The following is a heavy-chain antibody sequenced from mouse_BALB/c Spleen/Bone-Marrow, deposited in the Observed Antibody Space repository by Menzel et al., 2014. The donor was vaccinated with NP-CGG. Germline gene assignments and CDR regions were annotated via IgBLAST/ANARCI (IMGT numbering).Heavy chain of an antibody. CDR1: GFTFTDYY. D-gene: IGHD1-1*01. Sequence: EVKLMESGGGLVQPGGSLRLFCATSGFTFTDYYMSWVRQPPGKALEWLGFIRNKANGYTTEYSASVKGRFTISRDNSQSILYLQMNTLRAEDSATYYCARDMGLLRFDYWGQGTTLTVSS. J-gene: IGHJ2*01. CDR2: IRNKANGYTT. CDR3: ARDMGLLRFDY. V-gene: IGHV7-3*02.